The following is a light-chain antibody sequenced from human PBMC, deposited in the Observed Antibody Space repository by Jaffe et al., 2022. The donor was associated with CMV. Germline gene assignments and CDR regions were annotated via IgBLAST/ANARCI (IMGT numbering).Light chain of an antibody. V-gene: IGKV1-39*01. Sequence: DVQMTQSPPSLSVFVGDRVTITCRASQDISNFLNWYRQKPGEAPELLIYAASSLHSGVSSRFSGSGSGTDFTLIISNLQPEDFATYYCQQTANVPLTFGGGTKVDIK. CDR3: QQTANVPLT. J-gene: IGKJ4*01. CDR2: AAS. CDR1: QDISNF.